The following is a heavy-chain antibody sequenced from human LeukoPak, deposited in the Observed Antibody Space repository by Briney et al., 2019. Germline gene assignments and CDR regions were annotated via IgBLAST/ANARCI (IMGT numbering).Heavy chain of an antibody. V-gene: IGHV4-59*01. CDR3: ARGTRPLWFGELWGSFDY. J-gene: IGHJ4*02. D-gene: IGHD3-10*01. Sequence: SETLSLTCTVSGGSISSYYWSWLRQPPGKGLEWIGYIYYSGSTNYNPSLTSRVTISVDTSKNQFSLKLSSVTAADTAVYYCARGTRPLWFGELWGSFDYWGQGTLVTVSS. CDR1: GGSISSYY. CDR2: IYYSGST.